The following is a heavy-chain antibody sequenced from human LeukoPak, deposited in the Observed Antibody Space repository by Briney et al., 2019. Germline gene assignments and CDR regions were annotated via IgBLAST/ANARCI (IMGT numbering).Heavy chain of an antibody. CDR3: AKDPHDFGSLGGYYYYYMDV. D-gene: IGHD3-3*01. Sequence: GGSLRLSCAASGFTFSSYAMSWVRQAPGKGLEWVSAISGSGGSTYYVDSVKGRFTISRDNSKNTLYLQMNSLRAEDTAVYYCAKDPHDFGSLGGYYYYYMDVWGKGTTVTVSS. CDR1: GFTFSSYA. V-gene: IGHV3-23*01. J-gene: IGHJ6*03. CDR2: ISGSGGST.